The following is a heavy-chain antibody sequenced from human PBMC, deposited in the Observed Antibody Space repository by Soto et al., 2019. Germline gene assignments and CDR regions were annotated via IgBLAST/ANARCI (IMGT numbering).Heavy chain of an antibody. Sequence: QVQLVESGGGVVQPGRSLRLSCAASGFTFSSYAMHWVRQAPGKGLEWVAVISYDGSNKYHADSVKGRFTISRDNSKNTLYLQMNSLRAEDTAVYYCARADAYSSSSFGYWGQGTLVTVSS. J-gene: IGHJ4*02. CDR2: ISYDGSNK. CDR1: GFTFSSYA. D-gene: IGHD6-6*01. V-gene: IGHV3-30-3*01. CDR3: ARADAYSSSSFGY.